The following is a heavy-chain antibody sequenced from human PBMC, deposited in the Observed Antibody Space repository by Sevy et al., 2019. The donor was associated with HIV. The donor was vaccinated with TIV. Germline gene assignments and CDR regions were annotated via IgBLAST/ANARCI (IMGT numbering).Heavy chain of an antibody. V-gene: IGHV4-59*08. J-gene: IGHJ3*02. CDR1: GGSINSDH. CDR3: ARRNDFDI. CDR2: VYYTGGT. Sequence: SETLSLTCTVSGGSINSDHWNWIRQPPGKGLEWIGYVYYTGGTNYNASLKNRVTISVDRTKNQFFLKLTSVTAADTAVYYCARRNDFDIWGQGTMVTVSS.